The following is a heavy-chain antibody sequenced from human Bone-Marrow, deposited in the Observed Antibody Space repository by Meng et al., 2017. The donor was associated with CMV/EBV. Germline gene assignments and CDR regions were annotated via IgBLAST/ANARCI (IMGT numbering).Heavy chain of an antibody. J-gene: IGHJ5*02. D-gene: IGHD1-1*01. CDR3: ASGSRTASHP. V-gene: IGHV3-7*01. CDR2: IKHDGGEK. Sequence: GGSLRLSCAASGFDFSSYWMSWVRQAPGKGPQWVVNIKHDGGEKYYVDSAKGRFTISRDNAKNSLYLQMSSLRAGDSAVYYCASGSRTASHPWGQGTLVTVSS. CDR1: GFDFSSYW.